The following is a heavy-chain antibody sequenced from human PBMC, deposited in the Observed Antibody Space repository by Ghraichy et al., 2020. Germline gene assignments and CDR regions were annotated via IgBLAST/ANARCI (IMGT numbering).Heavy chain of an antibody. CDR1: GFTFSNYW. CDR2: IKQDGTEK. V-gene: IGHV3-7*03. D-gene: IGHD1-1*01. CDR3: ARDRMPTKYIGMDV. Sequence: LSLTCAASGFTFSNYWMSWVRQGPGKGLEWVANIKQDGTEKNYVDSVRGRFTISRDNAKNSLSLQMNSLRAEDTALYYCARDRMPTKYIGMDVWGQGTTVTVSS. J-gene: IGHJ6*02.